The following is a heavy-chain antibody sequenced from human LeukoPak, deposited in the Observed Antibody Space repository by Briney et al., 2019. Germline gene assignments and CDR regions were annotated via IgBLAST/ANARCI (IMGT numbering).Heavy chain of an antibody. CDR1: GYTFTSYG. Sequence: ASVKVSCKASGYTFTSYGISWVRQAPGQGLEWMGWISAYNGNTNYAQKLQGRDTMTTDTSTSTAYMELRSLRSDDTAVYYCARDEVAMGEFDYWGQGTLVTVSS. V-gene: IGHV1-18*01. J-gene: IGHJ4*02. CDR2: ISAYNGNT. D-gene: IGHD5-18*01. CDR3: ARDEVAMGEFDY.